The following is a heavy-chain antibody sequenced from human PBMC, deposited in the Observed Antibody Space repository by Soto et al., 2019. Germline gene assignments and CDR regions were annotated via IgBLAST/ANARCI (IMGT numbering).Heavy chain of an antibody. V-gene: IGHV3-23*01. CDR2: ISGSGGST. CDR1: GFPFSSYA. Sequence: PGGSLRLSCAASGFPFSSYAMSWVRQAPGKGLEWVSAISGSGGSTYYADSVKGRFTISRDNSKNTLYLQMNSLRAEDTAVYYCAKVYYDILTGYSDYYFDYWGQGTLVTVSS. CDR3: AKVYYDILTGYSDYYFDY. D-gene: IGHD3-9*01. J-gene: IGHJ4*02.